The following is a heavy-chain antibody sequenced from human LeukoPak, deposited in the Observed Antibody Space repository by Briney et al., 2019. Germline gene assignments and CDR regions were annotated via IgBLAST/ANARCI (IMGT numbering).Heavy chain of an antibody. Sequence: PSETLSLTCTVSGGSISSYYWSWIRRPPGKGLEWIGYIYYSGSTNYNPSLKSRVTISVDTSKNQFSLKLSSATAADTAVYYCARSSWSPLVDVWGKGTTVTVSS. J-gene: IGHJ6*04. V-gene: IGHV4-59*08. CDR3: ARSSWSPLVDV. D-gene: IGHD2-8*01. CDR2: IYYSGST. CDR1: GGSISSYY.